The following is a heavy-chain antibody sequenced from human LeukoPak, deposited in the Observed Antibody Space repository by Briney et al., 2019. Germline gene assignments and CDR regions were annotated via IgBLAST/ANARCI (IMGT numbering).Heavy chain of an antibody. V-gene: IGHV3-33*01. CDR3: ARAAEDSVVVVDGPPAIDY. D-gene: IGHD2-15*01. Sequence: GGSLRLSCAASGFTFSSYGMHWVRQAPGTGLEWVAVIWYDGSDKYYADSVKGRFTISRDNSKNTLYLQMNSLRAEDTAVYYCARAAEDSVVVVDGPPAIDYWGQGTLVTVSS. CDR2: IWYDGSDK. J-gene: IGHJ4*02. CDR1: GFTFSSYG.